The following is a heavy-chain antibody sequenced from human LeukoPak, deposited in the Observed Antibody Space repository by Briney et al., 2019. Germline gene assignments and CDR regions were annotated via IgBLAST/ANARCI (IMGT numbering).Heavy chain of an antibody. J-gene: IGHJ4*02. CDR2: INPSGGST. Sequence: ASVKVSCKASGYTFTGYYIHWVRQAPGQGLEWMGIINPSGGSTSYAQKFQGRVTMTRDTSTSTVYMELSSLRSEDTAVYYCARVPTTAMALNYFDYWGQGTLVTVSS. V-gene: IGHV1-46*01. CDR1: GYTFTGYY. D-gene: IGHD5-18*01. CDR3: ARVPTTAMALNYFDY.